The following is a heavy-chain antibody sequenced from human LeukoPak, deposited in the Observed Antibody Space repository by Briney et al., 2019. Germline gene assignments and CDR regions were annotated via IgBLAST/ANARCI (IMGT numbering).Heavy chain of an antibody. CDR1: GGSISSYY. CDR2: IYYSGST. CDR3: AREGNSYGNGDWFDP. D-gene: IGHD5-18*01. Sequence: SETLSLTCTVSGGSISSYYWSWIRQLPGKGLEWIGYIYYSGSTNYNPSLKSRVTISVDTSKNQFSLKLSSVTAADTAVYYCAREGNSYGNGDWFDPWGQGTLVTVSS. V-gene: IGHV4-59*01. J-gene: IGHJ5*02.